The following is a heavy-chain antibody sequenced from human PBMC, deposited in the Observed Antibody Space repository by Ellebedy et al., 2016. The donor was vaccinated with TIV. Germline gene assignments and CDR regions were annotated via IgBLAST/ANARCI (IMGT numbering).Heavy chain of an antibody. CDR3: VKRAGATVAGRAFDI. CDR1: GFTVSTYG. J-gene: IGHJ3*02. CDR2: FSGSCATT. D-gene: IGHD6-13*01. Sequence: GESLKISXAASGFTVSTYGMSWVRRAPGRGLEWISGFSGSCATTKYAYSVKGRFAISRDNSKNTLYLQMNSLRAEDTALYYCVKRAGATVAGRAFDIWGQGTMVTVSS. V-gene: IGHV3-23*01.